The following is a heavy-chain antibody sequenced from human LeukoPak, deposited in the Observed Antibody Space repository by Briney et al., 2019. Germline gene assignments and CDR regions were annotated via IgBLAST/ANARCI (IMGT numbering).Heavy chain of an antibody. J-gene: IGHJ4*02. CDR3: AGGHGWLIDY. CDR1: GFTVSSNY. CDR2: IKQDGIET. D-gene: IGHD6-19*01. Sequence: GGSLRLSCAASGFTVSSNYMSWVRQAPGKGLEWVANIKQDGIETNYVDSVKGRFSMSRDNAKNSAYLQMNSLRAEDTALYYCAGGHGWLIDYWGQGILVTVSS. V-gene: IGHV3-7*04.